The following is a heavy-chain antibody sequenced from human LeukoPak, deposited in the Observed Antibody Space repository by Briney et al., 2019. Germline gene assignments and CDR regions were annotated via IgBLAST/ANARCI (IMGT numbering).Heavy chain of an antibody. CDR1: GFTFSNYW. CDR2: IKQDGSEK. CDR3: ARGRGTHEGLAGDY. D-gene: IGHD3-16*01. V-gene: IGHV3-7*01. J-gene: IGHJ4*02. Sequence: GGSLRLSCAASGFTFSNYWMSWVRQASGKGLEWVANIKQDGSEKYYVDSVKGRFTISRDNAKNSVYLQMNSLRAEDTAVYYCARGRGTHEGLAGDYWGQGTLVTVSS.